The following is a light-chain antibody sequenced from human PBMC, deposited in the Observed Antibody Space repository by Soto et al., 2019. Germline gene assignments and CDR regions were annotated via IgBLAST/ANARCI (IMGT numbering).Light chain of an antibody. CDR1: RDGGSD. J-gene: IGKJ1*01. Sequence: QMTQSPSSLSASVGEKIIIPCRASRDGGSDVSWYQQKPGQAPKLIIYASSNLYTGVPSRFSGSRSGTEFTLTISSLQSEDFAVYCCQQYDNWPRTFGQGTKVDIK. CDR3: QQYDNWPRT. V-gene: IGKV1-17*01. CDR2: ASS.